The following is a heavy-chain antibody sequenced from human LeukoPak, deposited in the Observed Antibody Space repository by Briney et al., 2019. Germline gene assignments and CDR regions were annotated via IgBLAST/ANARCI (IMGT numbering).Heavy chain of an antibody. CDR1: GGSISSSSYY. J-gene: IGHJ5*02. CDR3: AGSQAPQLWYGEFWFDP. Sequence: SETLSLTCTVSGGSISSSSYYWGWIRQPPGKGLEWIGSMYSSGSTYYNPSLKSRVTISVDTSKNQFSLKLSSVTAADTAVYYCAGSQAPQLWYGEFWFDPWGQGTLVTVSS. V-gene: IGHV4-39*07. CDR2: MYSSGST. D-gene: IGHD3-10*01.